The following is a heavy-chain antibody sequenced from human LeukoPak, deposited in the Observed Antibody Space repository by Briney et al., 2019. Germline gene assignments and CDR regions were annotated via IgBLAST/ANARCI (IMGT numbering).Heavy chain of an antibody. D-gene: IGHD3-16*02. CDR2: INYSVST. V-gene: IGHV4-59*08. J-gene: IGHJ4*02. Sequence: SETLSLTCSVSGGSISSHCWGWIRRPPGKGLEWLGCINYSVSTHYNPSLESRVTISAATSKNQFSLKLSSVTAADTAVYYCARVRGLGVISPYFDYWGQGILVTVSS. CDR3: ARVRGLGVISPYFDY. CDR1: GGSISSHC.